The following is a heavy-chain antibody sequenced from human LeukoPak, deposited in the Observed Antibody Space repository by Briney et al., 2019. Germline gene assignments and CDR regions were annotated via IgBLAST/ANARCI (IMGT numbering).Heavy chain of an antibody. CDR1: GSTFSSYA. Sequence: AGGSLRLSCAASGSTFSSYAMNWVRQAPGKGLEWVSFISGSSTNRFYADSVKGRFTISRDDAKNSLYLEVNSLRVEDTAVYYCARENFMATSGTTFDIWGQGTMVSVSS. CDR2: ISGSSTNR. J-gene: IGHJ3*02. D-gene: IGHD1-1*01. V-gene: IGHV3-21*06. CDR3: ARENFMATSGTTFDI.